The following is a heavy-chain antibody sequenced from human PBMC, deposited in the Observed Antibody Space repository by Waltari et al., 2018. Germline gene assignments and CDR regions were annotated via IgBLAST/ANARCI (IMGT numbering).Heavy chain of an antibody. V-gene: IGHV3-7*01. CDR3: VRFGYRYAIDY. CDR1: GFTFSSQW. D-gene: IGHD3-16*01. J-gene: IGHJ4*02. Sequence: EVQLVESGGGLVQPGGSLRVSCAASGFTFSSQWISWVRQAPGKGVEGVDKSRPDGSVTHYEESVKGRFTIARDNAKNSLYLQMNSLRDEDTSVYYCVRFGYRYAIDYWGQGTLVTVSS. CDR2: SRPDGSVT.